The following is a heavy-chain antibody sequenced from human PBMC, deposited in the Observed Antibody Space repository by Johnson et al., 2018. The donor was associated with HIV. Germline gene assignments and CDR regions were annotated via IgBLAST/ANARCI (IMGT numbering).Heavy chain of an antibody. D-gene: IGHD4-11*01. CDR3: GRDINYSNYVTDAFDI. CDR2: IYIGGIT. V-gene: IGHV3-66*02. CDR1: GFTVSSNY. Sequence: VQLVESGGGLVQPGGSLRLSCAASGFTVSSNYMSWVRQAPGKGLEWVSLIYIGGITYYADTVKGRFTISSDTSKNTPYIKMNSLRAEDTAVYYCGRDINYSNYVTDAFDIWGQGTMVTVSS. J-gene: IGHJ3*02.